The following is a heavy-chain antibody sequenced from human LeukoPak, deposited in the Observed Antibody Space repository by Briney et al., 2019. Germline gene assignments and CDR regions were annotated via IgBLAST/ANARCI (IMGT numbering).Heavy chain of an antibody. Sequence: GRSLRLSCAASGFTFSNYAMHWVRQAPGKGLEWVAVISYDGSNKYYADSVKGRFTISRDNSKNTLYLQMNSLRAEDTAVYYCARDRVLRYFDWLLGDAFDIWGQGTMVTVSS. CDR1: GFTFSNYA. CDR3: ARDRVLRYFDWLLGDAFDI. J-gene: IGHJ3*02. D-gene: IGHD3-9*01. V-gene: IGHV3-30-3*01. CDR2: ISYDGSNK.